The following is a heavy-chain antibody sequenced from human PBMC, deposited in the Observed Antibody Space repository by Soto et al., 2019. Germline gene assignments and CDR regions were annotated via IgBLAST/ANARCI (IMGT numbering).Heavy chain of an antibody. D-gene: IGHD3-16*01. V-gene: IGHV4-59*01. Sequence: SETLSLTCIVSGGSISSYYWSWFRQPPGKGLEWIGYIYYSGSTNYNPSLKSRVTISVDTSKNQFSLKLSSVTAADTAVYYCAADWGVLRGLGLVDAFDIWGQGTMVTVSS. CDR3: AADWGVLRGLGLVDAFDI. CDR2: IYYSGST. J-gene: IGHJ3*02. CDR1: GGSISSYY.